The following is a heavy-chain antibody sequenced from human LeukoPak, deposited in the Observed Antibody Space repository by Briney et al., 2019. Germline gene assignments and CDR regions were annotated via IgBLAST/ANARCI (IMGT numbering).Heavy chain of an antibody. CDR1: GGSFSGYY. Sequence: PSETLSLTCAVYGGSFSGYYWSWIRQPPGKGLEWIGEINHSGSTNYNPSLKSRVTISVDTSKNQFSLKLSSVTAADTAVYYGAGHRGYLSGYYSAPYYFDYWGQGTLDTVSS. D-gene: IGHD3-3*01. CDR3: AGHRGYLSGYYSAPYYFDY. V-gene: IGHV4-34*01. J-gene: IGHJ4*02. CDR2: INHSGST.